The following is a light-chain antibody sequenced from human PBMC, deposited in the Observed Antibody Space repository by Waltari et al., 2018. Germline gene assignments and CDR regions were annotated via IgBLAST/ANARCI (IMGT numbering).Light chain of an antibody. Sequence: SYVLTQPPSVSVAPGKTARITCGGNNIGSKSVHWDQQKPGQAPALVIYYDSDRTSGSPERFTGSNSGTTATLTISRVEARDEADYYCQVWDSSSDRVFGGGTKLTVL. CDR3: QVWDSSSDRV. J-gene: IGLJ3*02. CDR2: YDS. V-gene: IGLV3-21*04. CDR1: NIGSKS.